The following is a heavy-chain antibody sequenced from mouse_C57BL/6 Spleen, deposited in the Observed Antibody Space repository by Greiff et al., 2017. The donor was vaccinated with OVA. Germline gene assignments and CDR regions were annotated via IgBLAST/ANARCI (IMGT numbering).Heavy chain of an antibody. CDR3: ARRLTGSPFDY. D-gene: IGHD4-1*01. CDR2: ISYDGSN. Sequence: VQLQQSGPGLVKPSQSLSLTCSVTGYSITSGYYWNWIRQFPGNKLEWMGYISYDGSNNYNPSLKNRISITRDTSKNQFFLKLNSVTTEDTATYYCARRLTGSPFDYWGQGTTLTVSS. CDR1: GYSITSGYY. J-gene: IGHJ2*01. V-gene: IGHV3-6*01.